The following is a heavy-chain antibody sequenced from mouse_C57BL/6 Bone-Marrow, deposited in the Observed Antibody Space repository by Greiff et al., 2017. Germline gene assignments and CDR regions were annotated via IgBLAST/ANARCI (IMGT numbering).Heavy chain of an antibody. CDR3: ARLEFDGSSGDWYFDV. CDR2: IYPRDGST. D-gene: IGHD1-1*01. Sequence: QVQLQQSGPELVKPGASVKLSCKASGYTFTSYDINWVKQRPGQGLEWIGWIYPRDGSTKYNEKCKGKATLTVDTSSSTAYVELPSLASEDSAVYFCARLEFDGSSGDWYFDVWGTGTTVTVSS. J-gene: IGHJ1*03. CDR1: GYTFTSYD. V-gene: IGHV1-85*01.